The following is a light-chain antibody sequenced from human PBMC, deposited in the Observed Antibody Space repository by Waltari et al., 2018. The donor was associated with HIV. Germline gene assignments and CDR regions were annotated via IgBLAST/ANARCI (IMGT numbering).Light chain of an antibody. Sequence: DIVMTQSPLSLPVTPGEPASISCRSSQSLLHSKGYNYLDWYVQKPGQSPQLLIYLGSNRASGVPDRLSGSGSGTDFTLRISRVEAEDVGVYYCMQALQVPLTFGPGTKVDVK. V-gene: IGKV2-28*01. CDR2: LGS. CDR3: MQALQVPLT. CDR1: QSLLHSKGYNY. J-gene: IGKJ3*01.